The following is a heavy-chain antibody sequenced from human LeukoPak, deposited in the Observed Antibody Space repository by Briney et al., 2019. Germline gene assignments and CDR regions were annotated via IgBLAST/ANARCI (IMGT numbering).Heavy chain of an antibody. CDR2: TYYRSKWYN. CDR3: ARGTPGIAAARPGNWFDP. V-gene: IGHV6-1*01. D-gene: IGHD6-13*01. J-gene: IGHJ5*02. CDR1: GDSASSNSAA. Sequence: SQTLSLTCAVSGDSASSNSAAWNWIRQSPSRGLEWLGRTYYRSKWYNDYAVSVKSRITINPDTSKNQFSLQLNSVTPEDTAVYYCARGTPGIAAARPGNWFDPWGQGTLVTVSS.